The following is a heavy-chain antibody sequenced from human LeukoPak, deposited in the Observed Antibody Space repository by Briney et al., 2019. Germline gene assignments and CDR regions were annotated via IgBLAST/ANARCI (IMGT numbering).Heavy chain of an antibody. D-gene: IGHD5-12*01. J-gene: IGHJ4*02. V-gene: IGHV5-51*01. CDR2: IFPGDSDT. CDR3: AKLGGYDNKYYFDY. Sequence: GESLKISCKGSGYSFSGYWIAWVRQMPGKGLEWMGIIFPGDSDTRYSPSFQGQVTISADSSSSTAYLQWSSLEAPDTAMYYCAKLGGYDNKYYFDYWGQGTLVTVSS. CDR1: GYSFSGYW.